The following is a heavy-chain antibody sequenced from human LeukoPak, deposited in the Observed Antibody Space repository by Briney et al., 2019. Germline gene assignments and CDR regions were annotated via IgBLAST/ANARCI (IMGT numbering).Heavy chain of an antibody. CDR3: RRSLMS. V-gene: IGHV3-7*03. CDR2: IKEDGSEK. D-gene: IGHD3-10*01. Sequence: PGGSLRLFCAASGFTFSTYWMTWVSQAPEKGLEWVANIKEDGSEKYYVDSVKGRFTISRDNAKNSLYLEMNSLRAEDTAVYYCRRSLMSWGQGTLVTVSS. J-gene: IGHJ5*02. CDR1: GFTFSTYW.